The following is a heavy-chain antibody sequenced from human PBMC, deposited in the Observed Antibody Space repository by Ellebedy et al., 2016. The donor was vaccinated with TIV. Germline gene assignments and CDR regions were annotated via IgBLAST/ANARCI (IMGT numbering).Heavy chain of an antibody. V-gene: IGHV4-34*01. CDR2: INHSGST. D-gene: IGHD3-22*01. Sequence: GSLRLXXAASGFTFSNAWMSWVRQAPGKGLEWIGEINHSGSTNYNPSLKSRVTISVDTSKNQFSLKLSSVTAADTAVYYCARGRKFSGYVFSYWGQGTLVTVSS. J-gene: IGHJ4*02. CDR1: GFTFSNAW. CDR3: ARGRKFSGYVFSY.